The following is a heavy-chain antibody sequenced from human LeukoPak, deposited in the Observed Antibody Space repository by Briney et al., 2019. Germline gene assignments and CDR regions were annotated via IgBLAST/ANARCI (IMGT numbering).Heavy chain of an antibody. CDR3: ARDRAADRPGLFDY. J-gene: IGHJ4*02. Sequence: SETLSLTCTVSGGSISSGGYYWGWIRQHPGKGLEWIGYIYYSGSTYYDPSLKSRVTISVDTSKNQFSLKLSSVTAADTAVYYCARDRAADRPGLFDYWGQGTLVTVSS. CDR1: GGSISSGGYY. V-gene: IGHV4-31*03. D-gene: IGHD6-13*01. CDR2: IYYSGST.